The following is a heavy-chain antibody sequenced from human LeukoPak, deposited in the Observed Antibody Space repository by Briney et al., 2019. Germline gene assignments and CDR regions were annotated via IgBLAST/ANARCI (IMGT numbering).Heavy chain of an antibody. J-gene: IGHJ4*02. CDR2: IREDGSEK. CDR1: GFTFSSYW. D-gene: IGHD1-26*01. CDR3: ARYSGNPASFEY. V-gene: IGHV3-7*01. Sequence: PGGSLRLSCADSGFTFSSYWMSWVRQAPGKGLEWVANIREDGSEKYYVDSVKGRFTISRDNAKNSLYLQMNSLRVEDTGVYYCARYSGNPASFEYWGQGTSVTVSS.